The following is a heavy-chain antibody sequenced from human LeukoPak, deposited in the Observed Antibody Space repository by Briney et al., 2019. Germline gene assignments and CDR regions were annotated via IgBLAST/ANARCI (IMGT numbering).Heavy chain of an antibody. D-gene: IGHD3-16*01. J-gene: IGHJ4*02. CDR3: VKDNPVLDY. CDR1: GSTFTTEG. CDR2: IRNDGSDK. Sequence: GGSLRLSCATSGSTFTTEGMHWVRQAPGKGLEWVAFIRNDGSDKYYAESVQGRFTISRDISKSTLYLQMNSLRPEDTAVYYCVKDNPVLDYWGQGTLVSVSS. V-gene: IGHV3-30*02.